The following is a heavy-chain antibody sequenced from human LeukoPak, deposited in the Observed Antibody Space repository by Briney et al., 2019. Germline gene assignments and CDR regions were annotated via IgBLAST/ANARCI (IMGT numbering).Heavy chain of an antibody. CDR3: ARAGGNDYYDSSEDAFDI. D-gene: IGHD3-22*01. J-gene: IGHJ3*02. Sequence: PSETLSLTCTVSGGSISSGGYYWSWIRQPPGKGLEWIGYIYYSGSTYYNPSLKSRVTISVDTSRNQFSLKLSSVTAADTAVYYCARAGGNDYYDSSEDAFDIWGQGTMVTVSS. CDR1: GGSISSGGYY. CDR2: IYYSGST. V-gene: IGHV4-30-4*01.